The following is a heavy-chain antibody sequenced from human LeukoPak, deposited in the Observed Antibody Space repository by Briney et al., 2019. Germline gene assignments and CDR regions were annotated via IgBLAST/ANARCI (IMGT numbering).Heavy chain of an antibody. V-gene: IGHV4-59*08. CDR1: GGSISSYY. D-gene: IGHD6-13*01. J-gene: IGHJ4*02. CDR2: IYYSGST. Sequence: PSETLSLTCTVSGGSISSYYWSWIRQPPGKGLEWIGYIYYSGSTNYNPSLKSRVTISVDTSKNQFSLKLSSVTAADTAVYYCARGRRYGSLLPFDYWGQGTLVTVSS. CDR3: ARGRRYGSLLPFDY.